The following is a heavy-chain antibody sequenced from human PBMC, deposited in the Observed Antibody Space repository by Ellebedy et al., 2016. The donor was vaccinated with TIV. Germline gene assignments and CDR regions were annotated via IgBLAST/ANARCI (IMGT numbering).Heavy chain of an antibody. J-gene: IGHJ4*02. V-gene: IGHV1-18*01. CDR1: SYTFTSFG. Sequence: ASVKVSXKASSYTFTSFGISWVRQAPRQGLEWMGWISAYNDNTNHAQKLQGRVTLTTDTSTSTAYMELASLTSEDTAVYYCARSPRGNATKDYWGQGTLVTVSS. D-gene: IGHD2-2*01. CDR3: ARSPRGNATKDY. CDR2: ISAYNDNT.